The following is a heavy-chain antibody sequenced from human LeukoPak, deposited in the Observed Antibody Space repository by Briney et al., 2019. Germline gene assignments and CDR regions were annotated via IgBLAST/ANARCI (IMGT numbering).Heavy chain of an antibody. CDR3: AKDTSYGAFDY. V-gene: IGHV3-30*18. Sequence: GGSLRLSCAASGFTFSSYGMHWVRQAPGKGLEWVAAISYDGSNKYYADSVKGRFTISRDNSKNTLYLQMNSLRAEDTAVYYCAKDTSYGAFDYWGQGTLVTVSS. J-gene: IGHJ4*02. D-gene: IGHD5-18*01. CDR1: GFTFSSYG. CDR2: ISYDGSNK.